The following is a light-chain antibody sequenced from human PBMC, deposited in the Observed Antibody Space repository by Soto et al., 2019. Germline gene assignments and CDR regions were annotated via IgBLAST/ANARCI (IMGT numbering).Light chain of an antibody. CDR1: QGIINY. V-gene: IGKV1-27*01. J-gene: IGKJ5*01. CDR3: QKYNSALIT. CDR2: AAS. Sequence: DIQMTQSPSSLSASVGGRVTITCRASQGIINYLAWYQQKPGEVPKLLIYAASTLQSGVPSRFSGSGSGTDFTLTISSLQPEDVATYYCQKYNSALITFGQGTRLEIK.